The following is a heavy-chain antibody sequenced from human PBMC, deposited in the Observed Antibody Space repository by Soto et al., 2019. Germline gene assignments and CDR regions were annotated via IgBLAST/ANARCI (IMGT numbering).Heavy chain of an antibody. CDR2: ITTDKGKT. D-gene: IGHD3-10*01. CDR1: GYTFTSYG. CDR3: ETLSPGVDY. V-gene: IGHV1-18*01. Sequence: QVQLVQSGPEVKKPGASVKVSCKTSGYTFTSYGISWVRQAPGQGLEWMGWITTDKGKTTYAQKFQGRVTMTTDTSTSTAYMEMRSLRSYVTAVYYCETLSPGVDYWGQGTLVTVSS. J-gene: IGHJ4*02.